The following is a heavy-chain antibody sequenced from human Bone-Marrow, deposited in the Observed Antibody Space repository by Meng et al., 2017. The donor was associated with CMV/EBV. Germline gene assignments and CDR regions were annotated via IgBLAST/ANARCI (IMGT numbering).Heavy chain of an antibody. V-gene: IGHV4-59*01. J-gene: IGHJ4*01. D-gene: IGHD3-16*01. Sequence: SETLSLTCTVSGGAISSYYWSWIRQAPGEGLDWVGYIYYSGSTYYKPSLKSRVTMSLNASKRQFSLKLTSVTAADTAVYYCARGGGGGHHFDYWGRGTLVTVSS. CDR1: GGAISSYY. CDR2: IYYSGST. CDR3: ARGGGGGHHFDY.